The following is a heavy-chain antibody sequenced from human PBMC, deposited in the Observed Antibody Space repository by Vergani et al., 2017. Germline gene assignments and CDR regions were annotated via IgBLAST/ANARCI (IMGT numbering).Heavy chain of an antibody. J-gene: IGHJ4*02. CDR1: GFSFSSIS. CDR3: AREYCTNSICRGKVDS. Sequence: EVQLVESGGGLVKPGGSLRLSCAASGFSFSSISMNWVRKAPGKGLEWVASISGSSSYVFYRDSVEGRFTITRDNAKKSVYLQMNSLRAEDTAMYFCAREYCTNSICRGKVDSWVQGTLVTVSS. D-gene: IGHD2-8*01. CDR2: ISGSSSYV. V-gene: IGHV3-21*02.